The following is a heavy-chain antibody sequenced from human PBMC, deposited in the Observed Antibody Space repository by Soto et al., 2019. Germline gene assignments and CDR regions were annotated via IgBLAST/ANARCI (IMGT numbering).Heavy chain of an antibody. Sequence: GGSLRLSCAASGFTFSSYAMSWVRQAPGKGLEWVSVLTDSGGSTYYADSVKGRFTISRDNSKNTLYLQMDSLRPDDTAVYYCARDDYGEYYFDYWGKGTLVTVSS. J-gene: IGHJ4*02. D-gene: IGHD4-17*01. V-gene: IGHV3-23*01. CDR1: GFTFSSYA. CDR3: ARDDYGEYYFDY. CDR2: LTDSGGST.